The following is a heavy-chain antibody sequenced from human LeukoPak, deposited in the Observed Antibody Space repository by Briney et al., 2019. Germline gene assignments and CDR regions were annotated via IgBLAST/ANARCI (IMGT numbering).Heavy chain of an antibody. V-gene: IGHV3-33*01. J-gene: IGHJ5*02. CDR1: GSNFGSYG. CDR2: IFYDGSNK. D-gene: IGHD1-1*01. CDR3: ARGSNEHAAALDP. Sequence: GGSLRLSCVASGSNFGSYGMHWVRQAPDKGLEWVAFIFYDGSNKFYEDSVKGRFTIYRDNPKNTVYLEMNSLRDEDTAVYYCARGSNEHAAALDPWGQGTLVIVSS.